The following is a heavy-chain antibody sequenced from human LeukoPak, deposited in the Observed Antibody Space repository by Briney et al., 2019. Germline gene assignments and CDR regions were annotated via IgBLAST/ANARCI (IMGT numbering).Heavy chain of an antibody. V-gene: IGHV4-39*01. CDR2: IYYSVNT. Sequence: SETLSLTCTVSGGSITSSSYYWGWIRQPPGKGLEGIGSIYYSVNTYYNPSLKSRVTISVDTSKNQFSLKLSSVTAEDTAVYYCARQWDTSGYHEYFQYWGQGTLVTVSS. D-gene: IGHD3-22*01. CDR3: ARQWDTSGYHEYFQY. CDR1: GGSITSSSYY. J-gene: IGHJ1*01.